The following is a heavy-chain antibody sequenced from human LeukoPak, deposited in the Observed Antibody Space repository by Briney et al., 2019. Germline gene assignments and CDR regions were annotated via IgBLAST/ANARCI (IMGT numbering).Heavy chain of an antibody. J-gene: IGHJ3*02. CDR3: AKRIVGSSWYGAFDI. V-gene: IGHV3-23*01. CDR2: ISGSGGST. D-gene: IGHD6-13*01. CDR1: GFTFSSYA. Sequence: GGSLRLSCAASGFTFSSYAMSWVRQAPGKGLEWVSAISGSGGSTYYADSVKGRFTISRDNSKNTLYLQMNSLRAEDTAVCYCAKRIVGSSWYGAFDIWGQGTMVTVSS.